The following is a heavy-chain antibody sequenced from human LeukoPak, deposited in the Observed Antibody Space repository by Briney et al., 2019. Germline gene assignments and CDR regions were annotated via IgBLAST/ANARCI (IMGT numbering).Heavy chain of an antibody. V-gene: IGHV1-2*02. CDR3: ARAGGYSYGYDY. D-gene: IGHD5-18*01. J-gene: IGHJ4*02. CDR1: GYTFTGYY. CDR2: INPNSGGT. Sequence: ASVKVSCKASGYTFTGYYMHWVRQAPGQGLEWMGWINPNSGGTNYAQKFQGRVTLTRDTSISTAYMELSRLRSDDTAVYYCARAGGYSYGYDYWGQGTLVTVSS.